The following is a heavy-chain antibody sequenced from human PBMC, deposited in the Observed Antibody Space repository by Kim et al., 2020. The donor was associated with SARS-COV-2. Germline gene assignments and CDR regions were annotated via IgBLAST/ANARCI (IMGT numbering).Heavy chain of an antibody. CDR3: ARGSLAYYYYYYMDV. D-gene: IGHD3-10*01. J-gene: IGHJ6*03. Sequence: DSRKGRFTISRDNAKNALYLQMNSLRAEDTAVYYCARGSLAYYYYYYMDVWGKGTTVTVSS. V-gene: IGHV3-11*04.